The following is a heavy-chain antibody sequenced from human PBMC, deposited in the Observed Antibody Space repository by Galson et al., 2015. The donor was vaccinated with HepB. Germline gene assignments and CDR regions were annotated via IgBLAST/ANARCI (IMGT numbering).Heavy chain of an antibody. CDR3: ARSSSSWDSDY. J-gene: IGHJ4*02. V-gene: IGHV1-18*01. Sequence: SVKVSCKASGYTFTSYAMNWVRQAPGQGLEWMGWISAYNGNTNYAQKLQGRVTMTTDTSTSTAYMELRSLRSDDTAVYYCARSSSSWDSDYWGQGTLVTVSS. CDR1: GYTFTSYA. CDR2: ISAYNGNT. D-gene: IGHD6-13*01.